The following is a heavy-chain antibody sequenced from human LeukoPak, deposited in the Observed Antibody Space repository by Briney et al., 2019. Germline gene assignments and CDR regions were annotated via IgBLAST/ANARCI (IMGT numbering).Heavy chain of an antibody. J-gene: IGHJ5*02. CDR2: MNPSGGST. D-gene: IGHD3-10*01. Sequence: ASVKVSCKASGYTFTSYYMHWVRQAPGQGLEWMGLMNPSGGSTSYAQKFQGRVTMTRDMSTSTVYMELSSLRSEDTAVYYCAREGVPLWFGELWAEENWFDPWGQGTLVTVSS. CDR3: AREGVPLWFGELWAEENWFDP. V-gene: IGHV1-46*01. CDR1: GYTFTSYY.